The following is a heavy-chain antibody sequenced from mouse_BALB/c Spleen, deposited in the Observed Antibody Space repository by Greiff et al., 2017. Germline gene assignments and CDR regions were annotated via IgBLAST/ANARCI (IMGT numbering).Heavy chain of an antibody. J-gene: IGHJ4*01. Sequence: VQLQQSGPELVKPGASVKISCKASGYAFSSSWMNWVKQRPGQGLEWIGRIYPGDGDTNYNGKFKGKATLTADKSSSTAYMQLSSLTSVDSAVYFCASPAYYGNYADAMDYWGQGTSVTVSS. D-gene: IGHD2-10*01. CDR3: ASPAYYGNYADAMDY. V-gene: IGHV1-82*01. CDR2: IYPGDGDT. CDR1: GYAFSSSW.